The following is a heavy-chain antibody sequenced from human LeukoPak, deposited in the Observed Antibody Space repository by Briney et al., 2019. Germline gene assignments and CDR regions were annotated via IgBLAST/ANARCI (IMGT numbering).Heavy chain of an antibody. CDR3: ARLPLYSGSLDAFDI. CDR2: INHSGST. Sequence: SETLSLTCAVYGGSFSGYYWSWIRQPPGKGLEWIGEINHSGSTNYNPSLKSRFTISVDTSKNQFSLKLSSVTAADTAVYYCARLPLYSGSLDAFDIWGQGTMVTVSS. V-gene: IGHV4-34*01. CDR1: GGSFSGYY. D-gene: IGHD1-26*01. J-gene: IGHJ3*02.